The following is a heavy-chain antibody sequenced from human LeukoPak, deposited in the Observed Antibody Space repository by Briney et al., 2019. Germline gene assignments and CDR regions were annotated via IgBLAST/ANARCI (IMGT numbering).Heavy chain of an antibody. CDR3: AKDKCSGGSCPPSFDY. V-gene: IGHV3-23*01. Sequence: GSLRLSCAASDFTFSSYAMIWVRQAPGKGLEWVSAISGSGGSTYYADSVKGRFTISRDNSKNTLYLQMNSLRAEDTAVYYCAKDKCSGGSCPPSFDYWGQGTLVTVSS. J-gene: IGHJ4*02. CDR2: ISGSGGST. D-gene: IGHD2-15*01. CDR1: DFTFSSYA.